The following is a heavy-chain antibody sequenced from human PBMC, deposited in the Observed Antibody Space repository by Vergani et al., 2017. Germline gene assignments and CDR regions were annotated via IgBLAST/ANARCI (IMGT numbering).Heavy chain of an antibody. V-gene: IGHV1-18*04. Sequence: QVQLVQSGAEVKKPGASVKVSCKASGYTFTSYGISWVRQAPGQGLEWMGWISAYNGNTNYAQKLQGRVTMTTETSTSTAYMELRSLRSDDTAVYYCAGDPDIVVVPAAPYYYYYYGMDVWGQGTTVTVSS. J-gene: IGHJ6*02. CDR2: ISAYNGNT. D-gene: IGHD2-2*01. CDR1: GYTFTSYG. CDR3: AGDPDIVVVPAAPYYYYYYGMDV.